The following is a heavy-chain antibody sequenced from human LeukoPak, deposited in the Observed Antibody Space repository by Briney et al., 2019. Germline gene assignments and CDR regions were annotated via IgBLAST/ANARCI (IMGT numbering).Heavy chain of an antibody. V-gene: IGHV4-61*01. J-gene: IGHJ4*02. CDR3: ARGSGWHQKTTFDY. D-gene: IGHD6-19*01. Sequence: SETLSLTCTVSGGSVSSGSYYWSWIRPPPGKGLAWIGYIYYSGSTNYNPSLKSRVTISVDTSKNQFSLKLSSVTAADTAVYYCARGSGWHQKTTFDYWGQGTLVTVSS. CDR2: IYYSGST. CDR1: GGSVSSGSYY.